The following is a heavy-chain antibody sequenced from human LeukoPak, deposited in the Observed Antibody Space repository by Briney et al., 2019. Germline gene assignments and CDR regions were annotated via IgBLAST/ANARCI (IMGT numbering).Heavy chain of an antibody. CDR3: ARLPRGNYSRPPGNNY. D-gene: IGHD4-11*01. Sequence: SETLSLTCTVSGGSISSYYWSWIRQPPGKGLEWIGYIYYSGSTNYNPSLKSRVTISVDTSKNQFSLKLSSVTAADTAVYYCARLPRGNYSRPPGNNYWGQGTLVTVSS. CDR1: GGSISSYY. J-gene: IGHJ4*02. V-gene: IGHV4-59*12. CDR2: IYYSGST.